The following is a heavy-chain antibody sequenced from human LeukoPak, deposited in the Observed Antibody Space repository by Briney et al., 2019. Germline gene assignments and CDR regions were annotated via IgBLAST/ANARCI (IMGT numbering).Heavy chain of an antibody. V-gene: IGHV3-23*01. CDR3: AKENIVVVPEFDY. J-gene: IGHJ4*02. CDR2: ISGSGGST. CDR1: GFTFGSYS. D-gene: IGHD2-2*01. Sequence: PGGSLRLSCAASGFTFGSYSMNWVRQAPGKGLEWVSAISGSGGSTYYADSVKGRFTISRDNSKNTLYLQMNSLRAEDTAVYYCAKENIVVVPEFDYWGQGTLVTVSS.